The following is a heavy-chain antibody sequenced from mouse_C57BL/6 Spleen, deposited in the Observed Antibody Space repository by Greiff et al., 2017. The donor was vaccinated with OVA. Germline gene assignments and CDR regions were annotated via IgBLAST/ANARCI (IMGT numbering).Heavy chain of an antibody. CDR1: GYTFTSYW. J-gene: IGHJ3*01. Sequence: QVQLQQPGAELVRPGSSVKLSCKASGYTFTSYWMEWVKQRPGQGLEWIGNIYPSDSETHYNQKFKDKATLTVDKSSSTAYMQLSSLTSEDSAVYYCARGGNYSWFAYWGQGTLVTVSA. CDR2: IYPSDSET. D-gene: IGHD2-1*01. CDR3: ARGGNYSWFAY. V-gene: IGHV1-61*01.